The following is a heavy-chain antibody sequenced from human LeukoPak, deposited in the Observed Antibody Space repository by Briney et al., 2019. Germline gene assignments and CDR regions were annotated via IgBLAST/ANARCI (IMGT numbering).Heavy chain of an antibody. D-gene: IGHD5-12*01. CDR2: ISPSADNI. CDR1: GFTFSDRY. J-gene: IGHJ4*02. Sequence: KTGGSLRLSCVAAGFTFSDRYMSWIRQAPGKGMEWVAYISPSADNIHYADSVKGRFTISRDNARNSLFLQMNGLKAEDTAVYYCVTESGWLFDYWGQGTLVTVSS. CDR3: VTESGWLFDY. V-gene: IGHV3-11*04.